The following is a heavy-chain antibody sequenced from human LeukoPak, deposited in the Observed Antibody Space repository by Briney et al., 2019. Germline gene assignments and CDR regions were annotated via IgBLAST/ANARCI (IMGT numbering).Heavy chain of an antibody. CDR2: IRRKVYGGTT. J-gene: IGHJ4*02. CDR3: TRDSGYSYVSFDY. CDR1: GFTFGGYA. V-gene: IGHV3-49*03. D-gene: IGHD5-18*01. Sequence: GGSLRLSCTASGFTFGGYAMSWFRQAPGKGLEWVGFIRRKVYGGTTEYAASVQGRFTISRDDSKSIAYLQMNSLKTEDTAVYYWTRDSGYSYVSFDYWGQGTLVTVSS.